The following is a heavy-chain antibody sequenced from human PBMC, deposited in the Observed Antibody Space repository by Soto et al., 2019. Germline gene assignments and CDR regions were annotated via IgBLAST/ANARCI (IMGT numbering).Heavy chain of an antibody. CDR3: AKGGSIAVDAEYFQL. J-gene: IGHJ1*01. Sequence: SVKVSCKASGGTFSSYAISWVRQAPGQGLEWMGGIIPIFGTANYAQKFQGRVTITADESTSTAYMELSSLRSEDTAVYYCAKGGSIAVDAEYFQLRGQGILGPVSS. CDR2: IIPIFGTA. D-gene: IGHD6-19*01. V-gene: IGHV1-69*13. CDR1: GGTFSSYA.